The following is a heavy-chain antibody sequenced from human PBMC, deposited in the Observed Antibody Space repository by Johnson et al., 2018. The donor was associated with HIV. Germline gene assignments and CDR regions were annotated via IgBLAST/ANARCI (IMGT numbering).Heavy chain of an antibody. CDR3: ARGWDAFDI. CDR2: ISWNGGRV. V-gene: IGHV3-9*01. D-gene: IGHD2-15*01. Sequence: VQLVESGGGLVQPGASLTLACAATGFTFSTYDMHWVRQVTGKGLEWVSGISWNGGRVGYGDSVKGRFTISRDNAKNSLFLQMNSLRAEDTALYYCARGWDAFDIWGQGTMVTVSS. CDR1: GFTFSTYD. J-gene: IGHJ3*02.